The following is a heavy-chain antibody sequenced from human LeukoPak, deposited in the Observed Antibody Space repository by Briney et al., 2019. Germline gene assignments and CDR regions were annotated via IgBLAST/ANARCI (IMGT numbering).Heavy chain of an antibody. CDR3: ARGKRRWLQWSRSGFTPTDY. D-gene: IGHD5-24*01. CDR2: MNPNSGNT. J-gene: IGHJ4*02. Sequence: GSSVRVSCKASGYTFTTYDINWVRQATGQGLEWMGWMNPNSGNTGYAQKFQGRVTITRNTSISTAYMELSSLRSEDTAVYYCARGKRRWLQWSRSGFTPTDYWGQGTLVTVSS. CDR1: GYTFTTYD. V-gene: IGHV1-8*03.